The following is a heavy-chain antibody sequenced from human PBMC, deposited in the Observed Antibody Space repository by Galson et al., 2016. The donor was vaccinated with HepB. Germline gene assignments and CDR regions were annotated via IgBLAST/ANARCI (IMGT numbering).Heavy chain of an antibody. CDR3: ARDRPGRGLRFFDHNWFDP. CDR2: INAGNGNT. CDR1: GYSLTNYA. J-gene: IGHJ5*02. D-gene: IGHD3-9*01. V-gene: IGHV1-3*01. Sequence: SVKVSCKASGYSLTNYAMHWVRQAPGQRLEWMGWINAGNGNTKYSQKFQGRVTFTSDTSASTAYMVLSSLRSEDTAVYYCARDRPGRGLRFFDHNWFDPWGQGTLVTVSS.